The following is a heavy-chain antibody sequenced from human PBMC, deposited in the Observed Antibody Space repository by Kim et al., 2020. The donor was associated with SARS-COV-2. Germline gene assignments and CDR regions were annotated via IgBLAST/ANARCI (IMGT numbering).Heavy chain of an antibody. V-gene: IGHV4-39*01. CDR1: GGSISSSSYY. Sequence: SETLSLTCTVSGGSISSSSYYWGWIRQPPGKGLEWIGSIYYSGSTYYNPSLKSRVTISVDTSKNQFSLKLSSVTAADTAVYYCARQVGTQPEEEYYFDYWGQGTLVTVSS. CDR3: ARQVGTQPEEEYYFDY. J-gene: IGHJ4*02. D-gene: IGHD1-26*01. CDR2: IYYSGST.